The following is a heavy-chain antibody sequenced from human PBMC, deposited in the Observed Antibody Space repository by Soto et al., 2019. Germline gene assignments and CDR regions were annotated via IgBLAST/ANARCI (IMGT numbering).Heavy chain of an antibody. CDR3: AKVMVKNWFDP. Sequence: GGSLRLSCAASGFTFSSYAMSWVRQAPGKGLEWVSGISGSGGSTYYADSVEGRFTISRDKSKNTLYLQMNSLRADDTAVYYCAKVMVKNWFDPWGQGTLVTVSS. CDR1: GFTFSSYA. D-gene: IGHD5-18*01. V-gene: IGHV3-23*01. CDR2: ISGSGGST. J-gene: IGHJ5*02.